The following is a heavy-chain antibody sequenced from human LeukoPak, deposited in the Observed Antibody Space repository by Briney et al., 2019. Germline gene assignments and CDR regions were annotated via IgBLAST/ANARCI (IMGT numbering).Heavy chain of an antibody. CDR1: GGSISSYY. CDR3: ARDPGRFYSSSWYKWFDP. D-gene: IGHD6-13*01. J-gene: IGHJ5*02. V-gene: IGHV4-59*01. Sequence: SETLSLTCTVSGGSISSYYWSWIRQPPGKGLEWIGYIYYSGSTNYNPSLKSRVTISVDTSKNQFSLKLSSVTAADTAVYYCARDPGRFYSSSWYKWFDPWGQGTLVTVSS. CDR2: IYYSGST.